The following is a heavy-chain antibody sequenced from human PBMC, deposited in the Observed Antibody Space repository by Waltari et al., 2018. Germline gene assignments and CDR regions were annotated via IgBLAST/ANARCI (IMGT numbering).Heavy chain of an antibody. J-gene: IGHJ2*01. CDR3: ARHPEQLVGYWYFDL. CDR1: CYSIISGYY. CDR2: IYHSGST. V-gene: IGHV4-38-2*01. D-gene: IGHD6-6*01. Sequence: QVQLQESGPGLVQPSETLSLTCAVSCYSIISGYYWGWIRQPPGKGLEWIGSIYHSGSTYQNPSLKSRLTISLDTSKNQFSLKLSSVTAADTAVFYCARHPEQLVGYWYFDLWGRGTLVTVSS.